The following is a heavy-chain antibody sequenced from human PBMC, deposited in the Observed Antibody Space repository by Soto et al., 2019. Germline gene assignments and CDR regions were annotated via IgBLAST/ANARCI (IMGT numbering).Heavy chain of an antibody. D-gene: IGHD3-9*01. V-gene: IGHV3-30-3*01. J-gene: IGHJ4*02. CDR2: ISYDGSNK. CDR3: ARVEVDDWYYFDY. CDR1: GFTFSSYA. Sequence: GGSLRLSCAASGFTFSSYAMHWVRQAPGKGLEWVAVISYDGSNKYYADSVKGRFTISRDNSKNTLYLQMNSLRAEDTAVYYCARVEVDDWYYFDYWGQGTLVTVSS.